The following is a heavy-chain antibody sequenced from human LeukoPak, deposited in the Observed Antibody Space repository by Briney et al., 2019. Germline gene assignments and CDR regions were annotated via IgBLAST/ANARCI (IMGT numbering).Heavy chain of an antibody. CDR3: ARDAYCSSTSCTYNWFDP. J-gene: IGHJ5*02. CDR2: ISYDGSNK. CDR1: GFTFSSYA. Sequence: GGSLRLSCAPSGFTFSSYAMHWVRQAPGKGLEWVAVISYDGSNKYYADSVKGRFTISRDNSKNTLYLQMNSLRAEDTAVYYCARDAYCSSTSCTYNWFDPWGQGTLVTVSS. D-gene: IGHD2-2*01. V-gene: IGHV3-30*04.